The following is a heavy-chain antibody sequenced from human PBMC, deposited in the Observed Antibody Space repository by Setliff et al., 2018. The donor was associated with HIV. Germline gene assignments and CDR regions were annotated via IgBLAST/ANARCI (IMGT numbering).Heavy chain of an antibody. CDR2: VSYSGST. CDR1: GGSISTYY. Sequence: SETLSLTCNVSGGSISTYYWSWIRQPPGKGLEWLGYVSYSGSTNFDPSLESRLAMSVDMSKNHFSLKLRSVTAADTAVYYCTIPASSLAPNWGRGTQVTVSS. CDR3: TIPASSLAPN. J-gene: IGHJ4*02. V-gene: IGHV4-59*08.